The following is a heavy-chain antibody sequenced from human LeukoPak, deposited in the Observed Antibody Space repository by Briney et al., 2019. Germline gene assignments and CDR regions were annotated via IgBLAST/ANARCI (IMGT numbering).Heavy chain of an antibody. D-gene: IGHD5-18*01. CDR3: ARSGYSHGSSPIENWFDP. Sequence: GASVKVSCKASGGTFSSYAISWVRQAPGQGLEWMGGIIPIFGTANYAQKFQGRVTITTDESTSTAYMELSSLRSEDTAVYYCARSGYSHGSSPIENWFDPWGQGTLVTVSS. J-gene: IGHJ5*02. CDR2: IIPIFGTA. V-gene: IGHV1-69*05. CDR1: GGTFSSYA.